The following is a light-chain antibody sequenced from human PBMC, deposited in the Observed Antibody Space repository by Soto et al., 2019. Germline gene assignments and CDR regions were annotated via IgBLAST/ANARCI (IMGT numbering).Light chain of an antibody. CDR1: QSISMF. V-gene: IGKV1-5*01. Sequence: DIQMTQSPSTLSGSVGDRVTITCRASQSISMFLAWYQQKPGKAPKLLIYDASNSESGVPSRFSGSGSGTEFTLTISSLQPEDFATYYCQQLNSYPITFGQGTRLEIK. CDR3: QQLNSYPIT. J-gene: IGKJ5*01. CDR2: DAS.